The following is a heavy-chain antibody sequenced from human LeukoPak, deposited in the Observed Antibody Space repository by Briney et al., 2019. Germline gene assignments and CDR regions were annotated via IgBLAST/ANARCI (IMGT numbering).Heavy chain of an antibody. CDR2: INSYGSRT. Sequence: QPGGSLRLSCAASGFTFSSYWMHWVRQAPGEGLVCVSRINSYGSRTSYADSVEGRFTLSRDNDKNTLYLQMNSLRAEDTAVYYCARAGGYCTNGVCYYDAFDIWGQGTMVTVSS. CDR3: ARAGGYCTNGVCYYDAFDI. J-gene: IGHJ3*02. D-gene: IGHD2-8*01. V-gene: IGHV3-74*01. CDR1: GFTFSSYW.